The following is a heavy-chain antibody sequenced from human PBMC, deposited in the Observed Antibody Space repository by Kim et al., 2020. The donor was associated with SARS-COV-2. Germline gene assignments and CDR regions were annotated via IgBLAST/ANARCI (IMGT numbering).Heavy chain of an antibody. CDR1: GGSISSSSYY. CDR2: IYYSGST. Sequence: SETLSLTCTVSGGSISSSSYYWGWIRQPPGKGLEWIGSIYYSGSTYYNPSLKSRVTISVDTSKNQFSLKLSSVTAADTALYYCARGITMIRGAYDYWGQGTLVTVSS. J-gene: IGHJ4*02. CDR3: ARGITMIRGAYDY. V-gene: IGHV4-39*01. D-gene: IGHD3-10*01.